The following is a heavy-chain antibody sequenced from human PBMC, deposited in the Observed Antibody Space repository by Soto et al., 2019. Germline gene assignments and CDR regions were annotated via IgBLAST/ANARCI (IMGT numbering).Heavy chain of an antibody. Sequence: EVQLLESGGGLVQPGGSLRLSCAASGFTFSSYAMSWVRQAPGKGLEWVSAISASGGSTYYADSVKGRFTISRDNSKNTLYLQMNSLRAEDTAVYYCAKGGSYSSGWYRPPRDYYYGMDVWGQGTTVTVSS. CDR2: ISASGGST. V-gene: IGHV3-23*01. D-gene: IGHD6-19*01. CDR1: GFTFSSYA. CDR3: AKGGSYSSGWYRPPRDYYYGMDV. J-gene: IGHJ6*02.